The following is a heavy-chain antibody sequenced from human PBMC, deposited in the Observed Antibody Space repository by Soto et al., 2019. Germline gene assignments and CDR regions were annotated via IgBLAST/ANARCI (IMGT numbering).Heavy chain of an antibody. CDR1: EGSIINGGYS. V-gene: IGHV4-30-2*01. J-gene: IGHJ4*02. Sequence: PSLTLCLPCTVSEGSIINGGYSWSWSRQPPGKGLEWIGYIYHSGSTYYNPSLKSRVTISVDRSKNQFSLKLSSVTAADTAVYYCARVPAYWGQGTLVPVSS. CDR2: IYHSGST. CDR3: ARVPAY.